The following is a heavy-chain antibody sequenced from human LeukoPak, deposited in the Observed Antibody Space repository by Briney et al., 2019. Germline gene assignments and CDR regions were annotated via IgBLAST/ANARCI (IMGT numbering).Heavy chain of an antibody. Sequence: SETLSLTCAVYGGSFSGYYWSWIRQPPGKGLEWIGEINHSGSTNYNPSLESRVTISVDTSKNQFSLKLSSVTAADTAVYYCARGPTVAGTEHWGQGTLVTVSS. D-gene: IGHD6-19*01. CDR2: INHSGST. CDR1: GGSFSGYY. J-gene: IGHJ1*01. CDR3: ARGPTVAGTEH. V-gene: IGHV4-34*01.